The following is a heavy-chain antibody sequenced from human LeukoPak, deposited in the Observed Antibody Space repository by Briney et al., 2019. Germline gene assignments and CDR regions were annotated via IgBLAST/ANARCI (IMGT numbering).Heavy chain of an antibody. Sequence: SETLSLTCTVSGGSISSYYWSWIRQPPGMGLEWIGYIYYSGSANYNPSLKSRVTISVDTSKNQFSLKLSSVTAADTAVYYCAREADFWSGHNYHYYMDVWGKGTTVTVSS. CDR2: IYYSGSA. J-gene: IGHJ6*03. CDR1: GGSISSYY. D-gene: IGHD3-3*01. CDR3: AREADFWSGHNYHYYMDV. V-gene: IGHV4-59*12.